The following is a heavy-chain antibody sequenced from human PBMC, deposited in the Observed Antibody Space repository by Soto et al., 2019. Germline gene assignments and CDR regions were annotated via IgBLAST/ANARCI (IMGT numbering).Heavy chain of an antibody. V-gene: IGHV3-13*01. CDR1: GFTFSSYD. Sequence: GGSLRLSCAASGFTFSSYDMHWVRQATGKGLEWVSAIGTAGDTYYPGSVKGRFTIPRENAKNSLYLQMNSLRAGETAVYYCERGKYRSSWASRLFDYWGQGTLVTVSS. J-gene: IGHJ4*02. CDR3: ERGKYRSSWASRLFDY. CDR2: IGTAGDT. D-gene: IGHD6-6*01.